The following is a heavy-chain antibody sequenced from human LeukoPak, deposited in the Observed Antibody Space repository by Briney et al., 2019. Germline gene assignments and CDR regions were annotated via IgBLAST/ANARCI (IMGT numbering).Heavy chain of an antibody. CDR2: IYTSGST. J-gene: IGHJ4*02. D-gene: IGHD3-22*01. CDR3: ARVNYSDSSGRPFDS. Sequence: PSQTLSLTCTVSGGSISSGSYYWTWIRQPAGKGLEWIGRIYTSGSTNYNPSLKSRVTIPMDTSKNKFSLILSSVTAADTAVYYCARVNYSDSSGRPFDSWGQGTLVTVSS. CDR1: GGSISSGSYY. V-gene: IGHV4-61*02.